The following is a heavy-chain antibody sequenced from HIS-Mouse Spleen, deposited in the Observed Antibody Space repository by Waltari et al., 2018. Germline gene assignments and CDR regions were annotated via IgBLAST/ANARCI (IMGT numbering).Heavy chain of an antibody. CDR3: ARGRSPATVTIGYYFDY. CDR1: GGSFGGYY. J-gene: IGHJ4*02. Sequence: QVQLQQWGAGLLKPSETLSLTCAVYGGSFGGYYWSWIRQPRGKGLEWIGEINHSGSTNYNPSLKSRVTISVDTSKNQFSLKLSSVTAADTAVYYCARGRSPATVTIGYYFDYWGQGTLVTVSS. CDR2: INHSGST. D-gene: IGHD4-17*01. V-gene: IGHV4-34*01.